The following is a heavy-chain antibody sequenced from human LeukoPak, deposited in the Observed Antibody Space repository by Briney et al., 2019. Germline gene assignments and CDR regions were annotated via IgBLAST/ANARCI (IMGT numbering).Heavy chain of an antibody. CDR2: ISSSSSYI. CDR1: GFTFANYA. J-gene: IGHJ3*02. D-gene: IGHD1-26*01. V-gene: IGHV3-21*01. Sequence: GGSLRLSCAASGFTFANYATSWVRQAPGKGLEWVSSISSSSSYIYYADSVKGRFTISRDNAKNSLYLQMNSLRAEDTAVYYCARDRRGSYDAFDIWGQGTMVTVSS. CDR3: ARDRRGSYDAFDI.